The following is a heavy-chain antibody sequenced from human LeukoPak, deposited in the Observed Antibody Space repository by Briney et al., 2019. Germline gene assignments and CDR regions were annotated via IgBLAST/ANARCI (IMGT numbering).Heavy chain of an antibody. CDR3: AKEYDFWSGMTLDY. CDR1: GFTFSSYA. J-gene: IGHJ4*02. Sequence: GGSLRLSCAASGFTFSSYAMSWVRQAPGKGLEWGSAISGSGGSTYYADSVKGRVTISRDNSKNTLHLKMNSLKAEEKAVSYCAKEYDFWSGMTLDYWGQGTLVTVSS. CDR2: ISGSGGST. V-gene: IGHV3-23*01. D-gene: IGHD3-3*01.